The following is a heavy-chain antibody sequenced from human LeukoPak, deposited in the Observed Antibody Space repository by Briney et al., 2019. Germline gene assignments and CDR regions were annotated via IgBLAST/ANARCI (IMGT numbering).Heavy chain of an antibody. D-gene: IGHD6-13*01. CDR1: GYSISSGYY. V-gene: IGHV4-38-2*02. CDR3: ARHCRIFSTGWYRGGFDP. Sequence: SETLSLTCTVSGYSISSGYYWGWIRQPPGKGLEWIGSIYHSGSTYYNPSLKSRVTISVDTSKNQFSLKLSSVTAADTAVYYCARHCRIFSTGWYRGGFDPWGQGTLVTVSS. CDR2: IYHSGST. J-gene: IGHJ5*02.